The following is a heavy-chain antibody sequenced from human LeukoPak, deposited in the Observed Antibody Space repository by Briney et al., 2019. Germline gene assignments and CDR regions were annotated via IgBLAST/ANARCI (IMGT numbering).Heavy chain of an antibody. V-gene: IGHV3-23*01. J-gene: IGHJ4*02. D-gene: IGHD6-19*01. CDR1: GFTFSSYA. Sequence: GGSLRLSCAASGFTFSSYAMSWVRQAPGKGLEWVSAISGSGGSTYYADSVKGRFTISRDNSKNTLYLQMNSLRAEDTAVYYCAKTNLQWLVPGEGSTYSDYWGQGTLVTVSS. CDR3: AKTNLQWLVPGEGSTYSDY. CDR2: ISGSGGST.